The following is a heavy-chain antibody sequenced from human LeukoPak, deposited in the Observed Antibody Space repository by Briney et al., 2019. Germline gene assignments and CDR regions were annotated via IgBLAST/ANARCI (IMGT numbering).Heavy chain of an antibody. CDR2: ISYDGSNK. D-gene: IGHD1-26*01. V-gene: IGHV3-30*03. CDR3: ARAASVRNSGSYYFDY. J-gene: IGHJ4*02. Sequence: PGGSLRLSCAASGFTFSSYGMHWVRQAPGKGLEWVAVISYDGSNKYYADSVKGRFTISRDNAKNSLYLQMNSLRAEDTAVYYCARAASVRNSGSYYFDYWGQGTLVTVSS. CDR1: GFTFSSYG.